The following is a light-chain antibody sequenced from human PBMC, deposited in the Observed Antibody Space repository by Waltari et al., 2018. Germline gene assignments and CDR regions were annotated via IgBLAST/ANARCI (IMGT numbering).Light chain of an antibody. Sequence: TLMTQSPATLSVSPGARATLYCRASQSVTTNLAWYQQKPGQAPRLLSYGASTRATGIPARFSGSGSGTEFTLTISSLQSEDFAVYYCQQYNNWPPWTFGQGTKVEIK. J-gene: IGKJ1*01. CDR3: QQYNNWPPWT. CDR2: GAS. V-gene: IGKV3-15*01. CDR1: QSVTTN.